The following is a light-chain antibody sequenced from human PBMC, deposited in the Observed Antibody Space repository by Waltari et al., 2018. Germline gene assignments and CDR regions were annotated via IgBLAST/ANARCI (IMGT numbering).Light chain of an antibody. Sequence: QSALTQPSSVSGSPGQSSTISCTGGGSFLLVSWYHPHPGKAPRLLIDEGSKRPSWISDRFSGSKSGNTASLTISGLQADDEANYYCCSYVGYSIFGGGTKLTVL. J-gene: IGLJ2*01. V-gene: IGLV2-23*01. CDR3: CSYVGYSI. CDR2: EGS. CDR1: GSFLL.